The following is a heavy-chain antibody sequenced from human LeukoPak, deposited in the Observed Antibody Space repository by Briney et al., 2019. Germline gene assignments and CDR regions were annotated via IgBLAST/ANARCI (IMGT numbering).Heavy chain of an antibody. V-gene: IGHV4-38-2*01. Sequence: PSETLSLTCAVSGYSISSGYYWGWIRQPPGKGLEWIGSIYHSGSTYYNPSLKSRVTISVDTSKNQFSLKLNSVTAADTAVYYCASSSNGWPRRWFDPWGQGTLVTVSS. CDR1: GYSISSGYY. CDR3: ASSSNGWPRRWFDP. J-gene: IGHJ5*02. CDR2: IYHSGST. D-gene: IGHD6-19*01.